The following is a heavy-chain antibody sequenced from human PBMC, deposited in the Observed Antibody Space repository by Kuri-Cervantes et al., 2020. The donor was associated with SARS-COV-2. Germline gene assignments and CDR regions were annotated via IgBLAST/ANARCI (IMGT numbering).Heavy chain of an antibody. CDR1: GFTFSSYG. CDR3: ALAWTATGRLKYYDQYSMKV. CDR2: ISYDGSNK. V-gene: IGHV3-30*03. D-gene: IGHD3-16*01. J-gene: IGHJ6*02. Sequence: GGSLRPSCAASGFTFSSYGMHWVRQAPGKGLEWVAVISYDGSNKYYADSVKGRFTISRDNSKNTLYLQMNSLKPEDTALYYCALAWTATGRLKYYDQYSMKVWGQGTTVTVSS.